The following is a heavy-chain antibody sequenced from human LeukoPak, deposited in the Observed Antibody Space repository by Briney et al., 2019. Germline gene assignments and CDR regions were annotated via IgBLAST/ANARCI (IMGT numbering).Heavy chain of an antibody. CDR3: ARVSSSSVY. V-gene: IGHV1-18*01. Sequence: HGASVKVSCKASGYTFTSNGISSLRQAPGQGLEWMGWISAYNGNTNYAQKLQGRVTMTTDRSTSTAYMELRSLRSDDTAVYYCARVSSSSVYWGQGTLVTVSS. CDR2: ISAYNGNT. J-gene: IGHJ4*02. D-gene: IGHD6-6*01. CDR1: GYTFTSNG.